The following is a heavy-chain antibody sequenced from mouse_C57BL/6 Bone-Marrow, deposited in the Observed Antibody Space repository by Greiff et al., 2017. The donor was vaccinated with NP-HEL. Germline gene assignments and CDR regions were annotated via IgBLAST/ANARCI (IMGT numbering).Heavy chain of an antibody. Sequence: EVQVVESGGGLVQPGGSLSLSCAASGFTFTDYYMSWVRQPPGKALEWLGFISNKANGYTTAYSASVKVRFTISRDNSQGILYLQLNALRAEDSATYYCARPYYGGRSYWDFEGWGTGTTVTVSS. CDR3: ARPYYGGRSYWDFEG. J-gene: IGHJ1*03. V-gene: IGHV7-3*01. CDR1: GFTFTDYY. D-gene: IGHD1-1*01. CDR2: ISNKANGYTT.